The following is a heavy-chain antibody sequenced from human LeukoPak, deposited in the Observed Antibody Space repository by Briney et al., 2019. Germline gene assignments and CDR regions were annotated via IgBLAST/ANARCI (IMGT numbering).Heavy chain of an antibody. CDR1: GGSISSYY. D-gene: IGHD3-10*01. V-gene: IGHV4-59*01. J-gene: IGHJ5*02. CDR3: ARDLYGDDNWFDP. Sequence: SETLSLTCTVSGGSISSYYWSWIRQPPGKGLKWIGYIYYSGSTNYNPSLKSRVTISVDTSKNQFSLKLSSVTAADTAVYYCARDLYGDDNWFDPWGQGTLVTVSS. CDR2: IYYSGST.